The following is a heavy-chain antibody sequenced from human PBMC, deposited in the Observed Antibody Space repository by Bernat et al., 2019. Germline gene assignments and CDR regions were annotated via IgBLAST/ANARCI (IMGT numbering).Heavy chain of an antibody. CDR3: AETKGDYADNWYFDL. V-gene: IGHV4-31*03. Sequence: QVQLQEPGPGLVKPSQTLSLTCTVSGGSISSGGYYWSWIRQHPGKGLEWIGYIYYSGSTYYNPSLKSRVTISVDTSKNQFSLKLSSVTAADTAVYYCAETKGDYADNWYFDLWGRGTLVTVSS. CDR1: GGSISSGGYY. CDR2: IYYSGST. D-gene: IGHD4-17*01. J-gene: IGHJ2*01.